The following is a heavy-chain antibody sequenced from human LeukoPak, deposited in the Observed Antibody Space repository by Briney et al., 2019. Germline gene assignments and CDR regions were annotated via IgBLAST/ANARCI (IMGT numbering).Heavy chain of an antibody. V-gene: IGHV3-9*01. CDR2: ISWNSGSI. Sequence: GGSLRLSCVASGFTFDDYGMNWVRQAPGKGLEWVSGISWNSGSIGYADSVKGRFTISRDNAKNSLYLQMNSLRAEDTALYYCAKAPMVRGAFFDYWGQGTLVTVSS. D-gene: IGHD3-10*01. J-gene: IGHJ4*02. CDR3: AKAPMVRGAFFDY. CDR1: GFTFDDYG.